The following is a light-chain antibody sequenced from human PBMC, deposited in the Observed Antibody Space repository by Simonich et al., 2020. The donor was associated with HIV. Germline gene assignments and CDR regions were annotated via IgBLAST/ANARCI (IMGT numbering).Light chain of an antibody. CDR1: QSVSSN. J-gene: IGKJ1*01. Sequence: EIVMTQSPATLSVSPGERATLSCRASQSVSSNLAWYQQKPGPSPRLLIDGASTRATGIPARFSGSGSGTEFTLTISSLQSEDFAVYYCQQYNNWPPWTFGQGTKVEIK. CDR2: GAS. CDR3: QQYNNWPPWT. V-gene: IGKV3-15*01.